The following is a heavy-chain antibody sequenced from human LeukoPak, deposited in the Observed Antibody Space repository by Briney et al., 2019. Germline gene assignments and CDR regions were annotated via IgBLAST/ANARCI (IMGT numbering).Heavy chain of an antibody. J-gene: IGHJ4*02. CDR2: IWYDGSNK. D-gene: IGHD3-10*01. CDR1: GFTFSYYG. V-gene: IGHV3-30*02. Sequence: GGSLRLSCAASGFTFSYYGMHWVRQAPGKGLEWVAVIWYDGSNKYYADSVKGRFTISRDNSKNTLYLQMNSLRAEDTAVYYCVKGERFGLHYGSGSPPYDYWGQGTLVTVSS. CDR3: VKGERFGLHYGSGSPPYDY.